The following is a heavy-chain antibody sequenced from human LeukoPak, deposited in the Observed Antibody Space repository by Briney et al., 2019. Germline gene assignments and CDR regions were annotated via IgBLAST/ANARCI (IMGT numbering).Heavy chain of an antibody. Sequence: GGSLRLSCAASGFTFSSYAMSWVRQAPGKGLEWVSAISGSGGSTYYADSVKGRFTISRDNSKNTLYLQMNSLRAEDTAVYYCAKVPTWYSSSSTFDYWGQGTLVTVSS. CDR1: GFTFSSYA. V-gene: IGHV3-23*01. D-gene: IGHD6-6*01. CDR2: ISGSGGST. CDR3: AKVPTWYSSSSTFDY. J-gene: IGHJ4*02.